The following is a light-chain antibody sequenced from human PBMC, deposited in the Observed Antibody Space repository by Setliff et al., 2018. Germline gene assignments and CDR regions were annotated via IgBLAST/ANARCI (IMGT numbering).Light chain of an antibody. Sequence: QSALAQPPSASGTPGQRITISCSGGTSNIGSNPVNWYQQLPGTAPKLLIYSNNQRPSGVPDRFSGSKSGTSASLAVSGLQSEDEADFYCEAWDDSLNGYVFGSGTKVHRP. CDR1: TSNIGSNP. CDR2: SNN. J-gene: IGLJ1*01. CDR3: EAWDDSLNGYV. V-gene: IGLV1-44*01.